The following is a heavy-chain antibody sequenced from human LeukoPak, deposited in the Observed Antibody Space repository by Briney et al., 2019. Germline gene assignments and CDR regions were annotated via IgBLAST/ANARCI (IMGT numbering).Heavy chain of an antibody. J-gene: IGHJ4*02. D-gene: IGHD4-23*01. V-gene: IGHV1-46*01. Sequence: ASVKVSCKASGYTFTSYYMHWVRQAPGQGLEWMGIINPSGGSTSYAQKFQGRVTMTRDMSTSTVYMELSSLRSEDTAVYYCARGVRKTDYGGKVFDYWGQGTLVTVSS. CDR3: ARGVRKTDYGGKVFDY. CDR2: INPSGGST. CDR1: GYTFTSYY.